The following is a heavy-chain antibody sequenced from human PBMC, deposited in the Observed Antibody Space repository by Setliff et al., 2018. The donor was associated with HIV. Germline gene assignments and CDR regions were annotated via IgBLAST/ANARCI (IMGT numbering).Heavy chain of an antibody. J-gene: IGHJ3*02. V-gene: IGHV4-4*08. CDR2: IYSTGDT. Sequence: PSETLSLTCSVSGGSISNFYWSWIRQPPGKGLEWVGHIYSTGDTNYNPSLKSRVTLSADTSKNQLSLRLSSVTAADTAVYYCARDLVIMFGGVSGDVFDIWGQGTMVTVSS. D-gene: IGHD3-16*01. CDR1: GGSISNFY. CDR3: ARDLVIMFGGVSGDVFDI.